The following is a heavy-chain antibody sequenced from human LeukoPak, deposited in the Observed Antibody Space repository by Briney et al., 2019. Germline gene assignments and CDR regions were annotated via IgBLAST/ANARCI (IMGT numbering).Heavy chain of an antibody. J-gene: IGHJ1*01. Sequence: ASVKVSCKASGYTFTSYGISWVRQAPGQGLEWMGWISAYNGNTNYAQKLQGRVTMTTDTSTSTACMELRSLRSDDTAVYYCASCSSTSCYYKYFQHWGQGTLSPSPQ. CDR1: GYTFTSYG. V-gene: IGHV1-18*01. CDR2: ISAYNGNT. CDR3: ASCSSTSCYYKYFQH. D-gene: IGHD2-2*01.